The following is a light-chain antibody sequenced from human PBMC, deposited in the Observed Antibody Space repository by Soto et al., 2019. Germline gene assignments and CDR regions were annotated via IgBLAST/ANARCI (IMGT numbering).Light chain of an antibody. Sequence: IQMTQSPSPLSVSVGDRVTITCRASESINGGLAWYQQKPGRAPRILIYDASKLETGVPSRLSGSGSGAEYTLTISSLQPEDFATYYCQQYSSYPLTFGGGTKVEIK. CDR2: DAS. CDR1: ESINGG. J-gene: IGKJ4*01. CDR3: QQYSSYPLT. V-gene: IGKV1-5*01.